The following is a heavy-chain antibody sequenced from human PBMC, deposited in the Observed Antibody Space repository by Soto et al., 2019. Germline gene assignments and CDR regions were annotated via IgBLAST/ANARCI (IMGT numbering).Heavy chain of an antibody. J-gene: IGHJ5*02. CDR1: GFTFSSYA. D-gene: IGHD3-10*01. V-gene: IGHV3-23*01. CDR2: ISGSGGST. CDR3: AKDRGPSLPMVRGVIITSWFDP. Sequence: PGGSLRLSCAASGFTFSSYAMSWVRQAPGKGLEWVSAISGSGGSTYYADSVKGRFTISRDNSKNTLYLQMNSLRAEDTAVYYCAKDRGPSLPMVRGVIITSWFDPWGQGTLVTVSP.